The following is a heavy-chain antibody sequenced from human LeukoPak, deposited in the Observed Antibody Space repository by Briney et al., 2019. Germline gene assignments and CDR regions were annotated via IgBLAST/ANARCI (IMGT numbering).Heavy chain of an antibody. CDR3: AARPGGYASFDI. D-gene: IGHD3-16*01. J-gene: IGHJ3*02. Sequence: ASVKVSCKTSGFTFSNSAVQWVRQARGQRLEWIGWIVVGSSNTDYTQKFQDRVTITRDMSTGTAYMELSSLTPEDTAVYYCAARPGGYASFDIWGQGTMVTVSS. V-gene: IGHV1-58*01. CDR2: IVVGSSNT. CDR1: GFTFSNSA.